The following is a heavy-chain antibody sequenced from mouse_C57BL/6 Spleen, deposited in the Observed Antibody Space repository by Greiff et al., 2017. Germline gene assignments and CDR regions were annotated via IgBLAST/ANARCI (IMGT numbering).Heavy chain of an antibody. V-gene: IGHV5-17*01. CDR3: AREVYDYDAGWYFDV. D-gene: IGHD2-4*01. J-gene: IGHJ1*03. CDR2: ISSGSSTI. CDR1: GFTFSDYG. Sequence: DVHLVESGGGLVKPGGSLKLSCAASGFTFSDYGMHWVRQAPEKGLEWVAYISSGSSTIYYADTVKGRITISRDNAKNTLFLQMTSLRSEDTAMYYCAREVYDYDAGWYFDVWGTGTTVTVSS.